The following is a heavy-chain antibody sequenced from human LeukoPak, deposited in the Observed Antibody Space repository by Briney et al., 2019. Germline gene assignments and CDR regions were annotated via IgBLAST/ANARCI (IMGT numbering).Heavy chain of an antibody. Sequence: KAGGSLRLSCAASGFTFSSYSMNWVRQAPGKGLEWVSSISSSSSYIYYADSVKGRFTISRDNAKNSLYLQMNSLRAEDTAVYYCARDFGPSLRLPTSGWFDYWGQGTLVTVSS. D-gene: IGHD6-19*01. CDR3: ARDFGPSLRLPTSGWFDY. CDR2: ISSSSSYI. J-gene: IGHJ4*02. V-gene: IGHV3-21*01. CDR1: GFTFSSYS.